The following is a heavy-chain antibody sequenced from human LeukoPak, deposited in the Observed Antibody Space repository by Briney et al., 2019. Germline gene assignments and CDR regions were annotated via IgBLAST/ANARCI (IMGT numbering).Heavy chain of an antibody. V-gene: IGHV3-7*01. J-gene: IGHJ4*02. CDR2: IKGDESAR. D-gene: IGHD1-26*01. CDR1: GFTFSTYW. Sequence: GGSLRLSCAASGFTFSTYWMAWVRQAPGKGLEWVANIKGDESARHQADSVKGRFTISRDNTQNLVYLQMSSLRGEDTAVYYCARDVVGSLDYWGQGTLVTVSS. CDR3: ARDVVGSLDY.